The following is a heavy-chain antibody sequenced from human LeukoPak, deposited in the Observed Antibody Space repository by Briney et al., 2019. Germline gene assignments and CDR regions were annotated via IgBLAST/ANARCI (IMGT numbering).Heavy chain of an antibody. CDR2: INPSGGST. CDR1: GYTFTSYY. CDR3: AGQKDPRPIDY. V-gene: IGHV1-46*01. Sequence: ASVKVSCKASGYTFTSYYMHWVRQAPGQGLEWMGIINPSGGSTSYAQKFQGRVTMTRDMSTSTVYMELSSLRSDDTAVYYCAGQKDPRPIDYWGQGTLITVSS. J-gene: IGHJ4*02.